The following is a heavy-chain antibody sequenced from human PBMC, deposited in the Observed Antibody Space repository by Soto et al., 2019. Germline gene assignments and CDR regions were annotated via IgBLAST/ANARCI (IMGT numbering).Heavy chain of an antibody. CDR2: MNPNSGNT. J-gene: IGHJ4*02. CDR1: GYTFASCD. CDR3: ARGLEWGVAASNY. D-gene: IGHD2-15*01. Sequence: GASVEVSCKASGYTFASCDSKWVRQATGQGLEWMGWMNPNSGNTGYAQKFQGRVTMTRNTSISTAYMELSSLRSEDTAVYYCARGLEWGVAASNYWGQGTLVTVSS. V-gene: IGHV1-8*01.